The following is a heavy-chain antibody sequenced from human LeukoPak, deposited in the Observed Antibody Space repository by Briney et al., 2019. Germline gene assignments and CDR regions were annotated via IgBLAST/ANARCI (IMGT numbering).Heavy chain of an antibody. V-gene: IGHV3-30-3*01. Sequence: GGSLRLSCAASGFTFSSYAMHWVRQAPGKGLEWVAVISYDGSNKYYADSVKGRSTISRDNSKNTLYLQMNSLRAEDTAVYYCARDRYYYDSSGYYYVGYFDYWGQGTLVTVSS. CDR1: GFTFSSYA. J-gene: IGHJ4*02. CDR3: ARDRYYYDSSGYYYVGYFDY. D-gene: IGHD3-22*01. CDR2: ISYDGSNK.